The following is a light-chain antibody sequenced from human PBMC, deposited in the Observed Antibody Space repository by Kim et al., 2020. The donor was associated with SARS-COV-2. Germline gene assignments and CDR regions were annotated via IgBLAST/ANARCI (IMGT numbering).Light chain of an antibody. CDR2: AAS. CDR1: QGISNY. V-gene: IGKV1-27*01. Sequence: ASIGDRVTITCRASQGISNYLAWYQQKPGKVPKLLIYAASTLQSGVPSRFSGSGSGTDFTLTISSLQPEDVATYYCQKYNSAPRTFGQGTKVDIK. CDR3: QKYNSAPRT. J-gene: IGKJ1*01.